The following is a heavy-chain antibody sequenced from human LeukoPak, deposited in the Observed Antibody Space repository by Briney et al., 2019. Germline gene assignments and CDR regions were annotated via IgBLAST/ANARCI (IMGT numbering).Heavy chain of an antibody. V-gene: IGHV4-59*01. D-gene: IGHD3-16*01. Sequence: SETLSLTCTVSGDSISSYYWNWIRQPPGKGLEWIGYIYYSGSTNYNPSLKSRVTISLDTSKNQFSLNLTSVTAADTAVYYCARFTPQGYGWGGYNRFDPWGQGTLVTVSS. CDR2: IYYSGST. J-gene: IGHJ5*02. CDR3: ARFTPQGYGWGGYNRFDP. CDR1: GDSISSYY.